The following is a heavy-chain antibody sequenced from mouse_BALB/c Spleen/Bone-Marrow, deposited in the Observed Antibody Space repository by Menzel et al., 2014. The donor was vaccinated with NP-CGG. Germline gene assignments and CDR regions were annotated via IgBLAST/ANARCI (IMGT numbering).Heavy chain of an antibody. Sequence: EVQVVESGPELVKPGASVKVSCKASGYAFTSYNMYRVKQSHGKSLEWIGYIDPYSGGTNYNQKFRGKATLTVDKSSNTAYIHLNSLTSEDSAVYFCARELSRAMDYWGQGTSVTVSS. V-gene: IGHV1S135*01. D-gene: IGHD2-12*01. CDR3: ARELSRAMDY. CDR2: IDPYSGGT. CDR1: GYAFTSYN. J-gene: IGHJ4*01.